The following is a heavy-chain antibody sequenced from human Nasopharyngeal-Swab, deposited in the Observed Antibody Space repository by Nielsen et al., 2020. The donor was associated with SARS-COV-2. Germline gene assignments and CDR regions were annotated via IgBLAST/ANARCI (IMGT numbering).Heavy chain of an antibody. CDR1: GFTFNYFG. Sequence: GESLKISCAASGFTFNYFGMHWVRQAPGNGLEWVAVVWHDGNNKYHAESVKGRFTISRDNSKNTMYLQMNSLTVDDSAMYYCARGSTAGDYWGQGTLVTVSS. CDR3: ARGSTAGDY. V-gene: IGHV3-33*08. CDR2: VWHDGNNK. D-gene: IGHD2-8*02. J-gene: IGHJ4*02.